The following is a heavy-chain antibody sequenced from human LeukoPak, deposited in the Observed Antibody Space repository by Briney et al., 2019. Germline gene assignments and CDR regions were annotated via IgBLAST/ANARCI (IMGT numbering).Heavy chain of an antibody. CDR1: GGSISSSSYY. Sequence: SETLSLTCTVSGGSISSSSYYWGWIRQPPGKGLEWIGSIYYSGSTYYNPSLKSRVTISVDTSKNQFSLKLSSVTAADTAVYYCATIFGYSSSSDIWGQGTMVTVSS. V-gene: IGHV4-39*07. D-gene: IGHD6-6*01. CDR3: ATIFGYSSSSDI. CDR2: IYYSGST. J-gene: IGHJ3*02.